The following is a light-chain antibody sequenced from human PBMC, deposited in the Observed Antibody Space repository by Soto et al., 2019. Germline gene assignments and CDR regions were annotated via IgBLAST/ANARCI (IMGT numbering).Light chain of an antibody. CDR3: HQINSYPS. CDR1: QDVDNY. CDR2: GAS. J-gene: IGKJ3*01. V-gene: IGKV1-9*01. Sequence: DIQLTQSPSFLSAFVGDRVTITCRASQDVDNYLAWYQQRPGKAPSLLISGASFLQSGVPSRFSGSGSGTELTLTITSLQPEDFAVYYCHQINSYPSFGPATKV.